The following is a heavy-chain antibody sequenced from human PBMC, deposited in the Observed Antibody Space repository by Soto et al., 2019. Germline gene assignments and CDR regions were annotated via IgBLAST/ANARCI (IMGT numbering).Heavy chain of an antibody. D-gene: IGHD3-22*01. CDR3: AKDRYYYDSSGSMHWFDP. CDR2: ISGSGGST. J-gene: IGHJ5*02. Sequence: GGSLRLSCAASGFTFSSYAMSWVRQAPGKGLEWVSAISGSGGSTYYADSVKGRFTISRDNSKNTLYLQMNSLRAEDTAVYYCAKDRYYYDSSGSMHWFDPWGQGTLVTVSS. V-gene: IGHV3-23*01. CDR1: GFTFSSYA.